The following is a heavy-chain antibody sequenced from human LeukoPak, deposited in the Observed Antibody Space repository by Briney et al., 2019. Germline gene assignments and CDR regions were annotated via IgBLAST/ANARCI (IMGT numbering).Heavy chain of an antibody. CDR1: GYRFTNYW. D-gene: IGHD3-22*01. CDR3: ARPPRDDSSGYYSAFDI. V-gene: IGHV5-51*01. CDR2: IYPGDSDT. J-gene: IGHJ3*02. Sequence: GESLKISCKGSGYRFTNYWIGWVRQLPGKGLEWMGIIYPGDSDTRYSPSFQGQVTISADKSISPAYLQWNSLKASDTAMYYCARPPRDDSSGYYSAFDIWGQGTMVTVSS.